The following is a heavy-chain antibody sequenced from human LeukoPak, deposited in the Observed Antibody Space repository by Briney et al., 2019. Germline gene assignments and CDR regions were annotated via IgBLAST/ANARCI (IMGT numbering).Heavy chain of an antibody. Sequence: SSVKVTCEASAGTFSSCAICRVRQAPGQGLEWMGGIIPIFGTANYAQKFQGRVTITADESTSTAYMELSSLRSEDTAVYYCAREIGGYDYKWWYFDYWGQGTLVTVSS. CDR3: AREIGGYDYKWWYFDY. J-gene: IGHJ4*02. D-gene: IGHD5-12*01. CDR1: AGTFSSCA. CDR2: IIPIFGTA. V-gene: IGHV1-69*13.